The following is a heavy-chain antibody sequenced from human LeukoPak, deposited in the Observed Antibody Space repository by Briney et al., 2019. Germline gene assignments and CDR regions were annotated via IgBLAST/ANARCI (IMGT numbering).Heavy chain of an antibody. Sequence: ASVKVSCKVSGYTLTELSMHWVRQAPGKGLEWMGGFDPEDGETIYAQKFQGRVTMTEDTSTDTAYMELSSLRSEDTAVYYCATDGGENGSGRRNWFDPWGQGTLVTVSS. CDR2: FDPEDGET. V-gene: IGHV1-24*01. D-gene: IGHD3-10*01. CDR1: GYTLTELS. J-gene: IGHJ5*02. CDR3: ATDGGENGSGRRNWFDP.